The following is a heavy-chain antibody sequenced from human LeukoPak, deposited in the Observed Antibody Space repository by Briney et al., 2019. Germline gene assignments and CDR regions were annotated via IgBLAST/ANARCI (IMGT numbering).Heavy chain of an antibody. CDR3: ARGERFLEWLYNWFDP. D-gene: IGHD3-3*01. Sequence: SQTLSLTCTVSGGSISSGGYYWSWIRQHPGKGLEWIGYIYYSGSTYYNPSLKSRVTISVDTSKNQFSLKLSSVTAADTAVYYCARGERFLEWLYNWFDPWGQGTLVTVSS. CDR2: IYYSGST. CDR1: GGSISSGGYY. V-gene: IGHV4-31*03. J-gene: IGHJ5*02.